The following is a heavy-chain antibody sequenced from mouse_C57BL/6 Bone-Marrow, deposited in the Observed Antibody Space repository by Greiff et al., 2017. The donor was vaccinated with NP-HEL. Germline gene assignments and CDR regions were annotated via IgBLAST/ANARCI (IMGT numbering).Heavy chain of an antibody. CDR2: ISDGGSYT. J-gene: IGHJ2*01. CDR1: GFTFSSYA. Sequence: EVKLVESGGGLVKPGGSLKLSCAASGFTFSSYAMSWVRQTPEKRLEWVATISDGGSYTYYPDNVKGRFTISRDNAKNNLYLQMSHLKSEDTAMYYCARDLGEGIYYYGSSYGFDYWGQGTTLTVSS. V-gene: IGHV5-4*01. D-gene: IGHD1-1*01. CDR3: ARDLGEGIYYYGSSYGFDY.